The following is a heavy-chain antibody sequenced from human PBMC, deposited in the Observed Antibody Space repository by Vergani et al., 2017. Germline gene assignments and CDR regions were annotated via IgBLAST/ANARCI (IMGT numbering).Heavy chain of an antibody. CDR3: GSVADVYSLGSRLLDL. CDR2: IYHSGST. V-gene: IGHV4-59*13. CDR1: GGSMSGYY. D-gene: IGHD3-16*01. J-gene: IGHJ5*02. Sequence: QVRLQESGPGLVKPSETLSPTCSVFGGSMSGYYWSWIRQPPGEELEWIGYIYHSGSTHYNPSLETRVNISGDTSKDKFSLKLNSVTAADTAVYYCGSVADVYSLGSRLLDLWGQGILVTVSS.